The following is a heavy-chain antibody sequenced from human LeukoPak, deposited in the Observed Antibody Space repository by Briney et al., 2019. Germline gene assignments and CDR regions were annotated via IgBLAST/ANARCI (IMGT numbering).Heavy chain of an antibody. J-gene: IGHJ5*02. CDR2: INHSGST. Sequence: SETLSLTYAVYGGSFSGYYWSWIRQPPGKGLEWIGEINHSGSTNYNPSLKSRVTISVDTSKNQFSLKLSSVTAADTAVYYCAREGYYDYVWGSYSRANWFDPWGQGTLVTVSS. D-gene: IGHD3-16*01. V-gene: IGHV4-34*01. CDR3: AREGYYDYVWGSYSRANWFDP. CDR1: GGSFSGYY.